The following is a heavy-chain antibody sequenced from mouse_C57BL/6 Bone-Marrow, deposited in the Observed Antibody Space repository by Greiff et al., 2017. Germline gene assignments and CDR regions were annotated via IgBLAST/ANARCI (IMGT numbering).Heavy chain of an antibody. D-gene: IGHD1-3*01. J-gene: IGHJ3*01. CDR1: GFAFTNYL. CDR3: AISKSGNSRFAY. Sequence: QVQLQQSGAELVRPGTSVKVSCKASGFAFTNYLIEWVKQRPGQGLEWIGVINPGSGGTNYNEKVKGKATLTADKSSSTAYMQLSSLTSEDSAVEFCAISKSGNSRFAYWDWGKLVTVTA. CDR2: INPGSGGT. V-gene: IGHV1-54*01.